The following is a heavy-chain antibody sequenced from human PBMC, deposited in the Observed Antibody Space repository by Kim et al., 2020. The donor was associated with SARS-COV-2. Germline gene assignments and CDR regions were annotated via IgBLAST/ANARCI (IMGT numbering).Heavy chain of an antibody. V-gene: IGHV1-69*13. J-gene: IGHJ6*02. CDR2: IIPIFGTA. Sequence: SVKVSCKASGGTFSSYAISWVRQAPGQGLEWMGGIIPIFGTANYAQKFQGRVTITADESTSTAYMELSSLRSEDTAVYYCARASGQDIVATIPDYYYYGMDVWGQGTTVTVSS. D-gene: IGHD5-12*01. CDR3: ARASGQDIVATIPDYYYYGMDV. CDR1: GGTFSSYA.